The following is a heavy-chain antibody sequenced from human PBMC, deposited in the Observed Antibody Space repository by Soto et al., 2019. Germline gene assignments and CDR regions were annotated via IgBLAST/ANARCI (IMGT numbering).Heavy chain of an antibody. CDR1: GFSFNTYS. Sequence: GGSLRLSCAASGFSFNTYSMNWLRQAPGKGLEWVSSISSSGNYIYYADSVRGRFTISRDNANNSLYLHMNSLRAEDTAVYYCAREEDGYSHFDYWGQGTLVTVSS. CDR3: AREEDGYSHFDY. V-gene: IGHV3-21*01. D-gene: IGHD5-18*01. J-gene: IGHJ4*02. CDR2: ISSSGNYI.